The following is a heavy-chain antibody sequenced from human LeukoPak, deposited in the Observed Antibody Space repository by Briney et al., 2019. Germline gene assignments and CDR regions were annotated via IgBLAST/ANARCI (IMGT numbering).Heavy chain of an antibody. CDR2: INHSGST. D-gene: IGHD3-22*01. Sequence: SETLSLTCKVSGGSISRSNYYWGWIRQSPGKGLEWIGEINHSGSTNYNPSLKSRVTISVDTSKNQFSLKLSSVTAADTAVYYCARRRTGPGYYYDSSGYYPPDYWGQGTLVTASS. V-gene: IGHV4-39*07. J-gene: IGHJ4*02. CDR3: ARRRTGPGYYYDSSGYYPPDY. CDR1: GGSISRSNYY.